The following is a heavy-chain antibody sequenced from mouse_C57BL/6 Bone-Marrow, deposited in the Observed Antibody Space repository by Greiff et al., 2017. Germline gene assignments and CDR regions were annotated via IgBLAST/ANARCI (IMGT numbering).Heavy chain of an antibody. V-gene: IGHV5-6*01. J-gene: IGHJ1*03. Sequence: EVQRVESGGDLVKPGGSLKLSCAASGFTFSSYGMSWVRQTPDKRLEWVATISSGGSYTYYPDSVKGRFTISRDNAKNTLYLQMSSLKSEDTAMYYCARQLYYGSSYWYFDVWGTGTTVTVSS. CDR2: ISSGGSYT. CDR1: GFTFSSYG. D-gene: IGHD1-1*01. CDR3: ARQLYYGSSYWYFDV.